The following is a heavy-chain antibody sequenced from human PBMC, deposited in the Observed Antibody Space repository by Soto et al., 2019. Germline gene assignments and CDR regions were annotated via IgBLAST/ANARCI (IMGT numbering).Heavy chain of an antibody. J-gene: IGHJ6*04. V-gene: IGHV1-18*01. Sequence: ASVKVSCKASGYTFTSYGISWVRQAPGQGLEWMGWISAYNGNTNYAQKLQGRVTMTTDTSTSTAYMELRSLRSDDTAVYYCARDLTILRYFDWLLYKNYYYYGMDVWGKGTTVTV. CDR1: GYTFTSYG. CDR2: ISAYNGNT. CDR3: ARDLTILRYFDWLLYKNYYYYGMDV. D-gene: IGHD3-9*01.